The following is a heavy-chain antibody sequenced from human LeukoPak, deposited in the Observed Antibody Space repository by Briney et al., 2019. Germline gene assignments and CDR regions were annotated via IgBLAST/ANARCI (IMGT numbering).Heavy chain of an antibody. V-gene: IGHV4-59*01. CDR1: GGSISSYY. J-gene: IGHJ4*02. Sequence: SETLSLTCTVFGGSISSYYWSWVRQPPGKGLEWIGYVSYSGSSDYNPSLKSRVIISIDTSKNQFSLRLRSVIAADTAVYYCARENDRYGRIDYWGQGTQVTVSS. CDR3: ARENDRYGRIDY. D-gene: IGHD5-18*01. CDR2: VSYSGSS.